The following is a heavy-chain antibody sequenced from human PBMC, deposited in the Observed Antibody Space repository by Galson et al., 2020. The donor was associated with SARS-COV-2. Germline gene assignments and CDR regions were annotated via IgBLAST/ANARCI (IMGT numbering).Heavy chain of an antibody. Sequence: SETLSLTCTVSGGSISTTSYFWGWIRQPPGKGLEWIGTVYYSGTTYYNPSLRSRVTISVDTSTNQFSLKLNSVAAADTAAYYCARLGGTVTTQHFDLWGRGTLVTVSS. J-gene: IGHJ2*01. CDR1: GGSISTTSYF. V-gene: IGHV4-39*01. D-gene: IGHD4-17*01. CDR2: VYYSGTT. CDR3: ARLGGTVTTQHFDL.